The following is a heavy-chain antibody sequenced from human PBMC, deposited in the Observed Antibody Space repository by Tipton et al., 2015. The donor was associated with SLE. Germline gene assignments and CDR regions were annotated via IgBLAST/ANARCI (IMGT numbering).Heavy chain of an antibody. CDR3: VRDPNYGGYRFDS. Sequence: GSLRLSCAASGFTFSSYWMSWVRQAPGKGLEWVANIRQDESEKYYVDSVKGRFTISRDNTKSSLYLQMNSLRADDTAMYYCVRDPNYGGYRFDSWGQGTLVTVTS. J-gene: IGHJ4*02. V-gene: IGHV3-7*01. D-gene: IGHD4-23*01. CDR1: GFTFSSYW. CDR2: IRQDESEK.